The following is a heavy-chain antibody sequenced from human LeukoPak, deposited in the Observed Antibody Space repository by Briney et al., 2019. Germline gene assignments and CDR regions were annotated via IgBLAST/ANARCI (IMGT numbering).Heavy chain of an antibody. J-gene: IGHJ4*02. CDR2: ISYDGSNK. CDR3: ARGSYGDYEGLFDY. CDR1: GFTFSSYA. Sequence: GGSLRLSCAASGFTFSSYAMHWVRQAPGKGLEWVAVISYDGSNKYYADSVKGRFTISRDNSKNTLYLQMNSLRAEDTAVYYCARGSYGDYEGLFDYWGQGTLVTVSS. V-gene: IGHV3-30-3*01. D-gene: IGHD4-17*01.